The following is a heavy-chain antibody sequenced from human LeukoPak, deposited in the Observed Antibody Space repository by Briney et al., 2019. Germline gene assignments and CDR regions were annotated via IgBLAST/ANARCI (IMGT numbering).Heavy chain of an antibody. D-gene: IGHD1-20*01. CDR3: ATSSHNWNLGGVRDYMDV. V-gene: IGHV1-24*01. CDR1: GYTLTEIS. Sequence: ASVKVSCKVSGYTLTEISMHWVRRAPGKGLEWMGGFNPEDDERIYAQKFQGRVTMTEDTSTDTAYMELSSLRSNDTAVYYCATSSHNWNLGGVRDYMDVWGKGTTVTVSS. CDR2: FNPEDDER. J-gene: IGHJ6*03.